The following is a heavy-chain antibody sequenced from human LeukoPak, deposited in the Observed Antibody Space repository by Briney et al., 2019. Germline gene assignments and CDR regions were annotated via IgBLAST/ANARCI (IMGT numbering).Heavy chain of an antibody. CDR2: IIPIFGTA. Sequence: SVKVSFKSTGGTFSSYAISWVRQAPGQGLEWMGGIIPIFGTANYAQKFQGRVTITTDESTSTAYMELSSLRSEDTAVYYCARYGYGGKEYYFDYWGQGTLVTVSS. CDR3: ARYGYGGKEYYFDY. D-gene: IGHD4-23*01. J-gene: IGHJ4*02. CDR1: GGTFSSYA. V-gene: IGHV1-69*05.